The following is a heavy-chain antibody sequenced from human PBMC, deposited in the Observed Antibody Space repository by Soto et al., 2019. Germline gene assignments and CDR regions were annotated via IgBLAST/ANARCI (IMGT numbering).Heavy chain of an antibody. D-gene: IGHD2-21*02. CDR2: RSYSGNA. Sequence: PAETLSLTCNVSGGSISSGDYYWSWIRQHPGKGLEWIGYRSYSGNAFYNPSLKSRVSILVDTSRNQFSLRLTSVTAADTAVYYCAREGGIRYCGGDCLYNWFDPWGQGTLGTVSA. V-gene: IGHV4-31*03. CDR1: GGSISSGDYY. J-gene: IGHJ5*02. CDR3: AREGGIRYCGGDCLYNWFDP.